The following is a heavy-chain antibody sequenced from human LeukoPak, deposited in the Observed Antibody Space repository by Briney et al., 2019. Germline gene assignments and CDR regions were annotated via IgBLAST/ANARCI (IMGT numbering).Heavy chain of an antibody. V-gene: IGHV1-69*13. Sequence: SVKVSCKASGGTFSSYAINWVRQTPGQGLEWMGGITPMFGTAKYAQKFQGRVTITADESTSTAYMELSSLRSEGTAVYYCARDSSEFRSLIFHWGQGTLVTVSS. CDR2: ITPMFGTA. CDR1: GGTFSSYA. D-gene: IGHD3-9*01. J-gene: IGHJ1*01. CDR3: ARDSSEFRSLIFH.